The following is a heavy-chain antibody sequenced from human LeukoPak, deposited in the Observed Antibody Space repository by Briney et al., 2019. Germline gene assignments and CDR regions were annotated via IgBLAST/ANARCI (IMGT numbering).Heavy chain of an antibody. CDR1: GFTFSSYA. CDR2: ISGSGGST. J-gene: IGHJ4*02. CDR3: ASRTRTYYDFWSGYYPQPYFDY. V-gene: IGHV3-23*01. D-gene: IGHD3-3*01. Sequence: GGSLRLFCAASGFTFSSYAMSWVRQAPGKGLEWVSAISGSGGSTYYADSVKGRFTISRDNSKNTLYLQMNSLRAEDTAVYYCASRTRTYYDFWSGYYPQPYFDYWGQGTLVTVSS.